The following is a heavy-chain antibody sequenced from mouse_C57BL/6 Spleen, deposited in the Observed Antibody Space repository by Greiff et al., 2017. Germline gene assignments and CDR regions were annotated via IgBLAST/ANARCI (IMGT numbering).Heavy chain of an antibody. CDR2: INPGSGGT. CDR3: ARDYYSNLYAIGY. Sequence: VQLQQSGAELVRPGTSVKVSCKASGYAFTNYLIAWVKQRPGQGLEWIGVINPGSGGTNYNEKFKGKATLTADKSSSTAYMQLSSLTSEDSAVYFCARDYYSNLYAIGYWGQGTSVTVSS. CDR1: GYAFTNYL. D-gene: IGHD2-5*01. V-gene: IGHV1-54*01. J-gene: IGHJ4*01.